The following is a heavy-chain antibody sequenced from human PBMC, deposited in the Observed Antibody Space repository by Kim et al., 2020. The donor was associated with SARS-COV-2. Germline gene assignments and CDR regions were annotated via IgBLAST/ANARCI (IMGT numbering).Heavy chain of an antibody. CDR3: ARELVLGSGSYSFDY. CDR1: GGSISSYY. J-gene: IGHJ4*02. V-gene: IGHV4-59*01. D-gene: IGHD3-10*01. CDR2: IYYSGST. Sequence: SETLSLTCTVSGGSISSYYWSWIRQPPGKVLEWIGYIYYSGSTNYNPSLKSRVTISVDTSKNQFSLKLSSVTAADTAVYYCARELVLGSGSYSFDYWGQGTLVTVSS.